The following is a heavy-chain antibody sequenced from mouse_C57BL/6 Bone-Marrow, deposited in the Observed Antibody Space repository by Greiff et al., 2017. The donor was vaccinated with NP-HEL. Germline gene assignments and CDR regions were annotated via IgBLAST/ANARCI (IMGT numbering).Heavy chain of an antibody. J-gene: IGHJ4*01. Sequence: EVHLVESGPGLAKPSQTLSLTCSVTGYSITSAYWNWIRKFPGNKLEYMGYISYSGSTYYNPSLKSRISITRDTSKNQYYLQLNSVTTEDTATYYCARSDYYGSSPYAMDYWGQGTSVTVSS. CDR2: ISYSGST. CDR1: GYSITSAY. CDR3: ARSDYYGSSPYAMDY. V-gene: IGHV3-8*01. D-gene: IGHD1-1*01.